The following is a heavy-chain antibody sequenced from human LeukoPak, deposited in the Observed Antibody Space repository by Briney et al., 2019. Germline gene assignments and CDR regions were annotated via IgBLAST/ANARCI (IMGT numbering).Heavy chain of an antibody. CDR3: ARGLEMATPNPLDY. V-gene: IGHV4-34*01. Sequence: SETLSLTCAVYGGSFSGYYWSWIRQPPGKGLEWIGEINHSGSTNYNPSLKSRVTISVDTSKNQFSLKLSSVTAADTAVYYCARGLEMATPNPLDYWGQGTLVTVSS. D-gene: IGHD5-24*01. CDR2: INHSGST. J-gene: IGHJ4*02. CDR1: GGSFSGYY.